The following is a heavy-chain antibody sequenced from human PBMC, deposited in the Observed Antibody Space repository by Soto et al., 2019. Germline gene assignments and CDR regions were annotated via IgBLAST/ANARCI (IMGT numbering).Heavy chain of an antibody. V-gene: IGHV1-18*01. D-gene: IGHD3-3*01. J-gene: IGHJ5*02. CDR2: ISAYNGNT. Sequence: VASVKVACKASGYKFTSYGIRWLRQAPGQGLEWMGWISAYNGNTNYAQKLQGRVTMTTDTSTSTAYMELRSRRSADTAVYYCARYGTYYDVWSGYPPRHWFDPWGQGTLVTVSS. CDR1: GYKFTSYG. CDR3: ARYGTYYDVWSGYPPRHWFDP.